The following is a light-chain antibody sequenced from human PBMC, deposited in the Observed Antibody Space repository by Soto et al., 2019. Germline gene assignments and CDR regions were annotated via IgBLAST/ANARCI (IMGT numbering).Light chain of an antibody. CDR1: QGISNN. CDR3: QQNNNWPPLT. J-gene: IGKJ4*01. V-gene: IGKV3-15*01. CDR2: GAS. Sequence: EIVMTQSPATLSVSPGERATLSCRASQGISNNLAWYQQKPGQAPRLLIYGASTRATGIPARFSGSGSGTEFTLIISSLQSEDFAVYYCQQNNNWPPLTFGGGTKVEFK.